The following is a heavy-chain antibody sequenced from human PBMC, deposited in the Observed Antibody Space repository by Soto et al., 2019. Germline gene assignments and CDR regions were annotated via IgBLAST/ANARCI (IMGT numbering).Heavy chain of an antibody. CDR1: GFTFSIYA. CDR2: ISGSGGST. V-gene: IGHV3-23*01. J-gene: IGHJ2*01. CDR3: ARRQVGSYFDL. Sequence: EVQLLESGGGLVQPGGSLRLSCAASGFTFSIYAMNWVRQAPGKGLEWVSVISGSGGSTYYADSVKGRFTISRDNPKNTMYLQMNSLSAEDTAIYYCARRQVGSYFDLWGRGTLVTVSS. D-gene: IGHD1-26*01.